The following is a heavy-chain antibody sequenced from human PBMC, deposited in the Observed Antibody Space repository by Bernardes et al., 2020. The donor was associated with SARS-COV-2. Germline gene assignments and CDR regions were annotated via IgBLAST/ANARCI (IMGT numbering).Heavy chain of an antibody. CDR1: GGSISTHY. D-gene: IGHD3-10*01. V-gene: IGHV4-59*11. Sequence: SETLSLTCTVSGGSISTHYWNWIRQPPGKGLEWIGYIFSGGRTTYNPSLKSRVAISLDTSNNQFSLEMRSVTAADTAVYYCAIGLYYGSFDFWGQGTLVTVAP. CDR3: AIGLYYGSFDF. J-gene: IGHJ4*02. CDR2: IFSGGRT.